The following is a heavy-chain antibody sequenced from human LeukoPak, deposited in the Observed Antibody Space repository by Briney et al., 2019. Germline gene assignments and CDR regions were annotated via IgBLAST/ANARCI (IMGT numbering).Heavy chain of an antibody. Sequence: ASVEVSCKTSGYTFTSYGVSWVRQAPGQGLECMGWISAYNGNTDYAQTFQGRVTMTTDTSTSTAYMELRSLRSDDTAVYYCARDLPPSIAPDYWGQGTLVTVSS. V-gene: IGHV1-18*01. D-gene: IGHD6-6*01. CDR2: ISAYNGNT. CDR3: ARDLPPSIAPDY. CDR1: GYTFTSYG. J-gene: IGHJ4*02.